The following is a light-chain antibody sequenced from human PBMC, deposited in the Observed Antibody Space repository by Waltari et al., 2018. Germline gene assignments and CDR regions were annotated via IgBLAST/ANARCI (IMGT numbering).Light chain of an antibody. CDR3: QHVSTYPPLT. CDR2: AAS. J-gene: IGKJ4*01. CDR1: QGISNS. Sequence: DIQLTQSPSFLSASVVDRVTLTCRASQGISNSLVWYQQTPGNAPKLLCYAASTLHSGVPSRFSGSGSGTEFTLTVSSLQPEDFATYYCQHVSTYPPLTFGGGTMVEI. V-gene: IGKV1-9*01.